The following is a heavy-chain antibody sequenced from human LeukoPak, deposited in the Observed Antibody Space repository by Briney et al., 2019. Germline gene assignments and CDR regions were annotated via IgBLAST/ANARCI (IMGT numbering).Heavy chain of an antibody. CDR1: GFTFSSYG. J-gene: IGHJ4*02. CDR3: AKVRATYYYGSGSYGY. D-gene: IGHD3-10*01. CDR2: ISYDGSNK. Sequence: GRSLRLSCAASGFTFSSYGMHWVRQAPGKGLEWVAVISYDGSNKYYADSVKGRYTISRDNFKNTLYLQMNSLRAEDTAVYYCAKVRATYYYGSGSYGYWGQGTLVTVSS. V-gene: IGHV3-30*18.